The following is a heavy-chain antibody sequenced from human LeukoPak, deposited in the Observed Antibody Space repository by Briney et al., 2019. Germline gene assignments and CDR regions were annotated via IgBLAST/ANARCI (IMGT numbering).Heavy chain of an antibody. CDR1: GYSFTNYW. V-gene: IGHV5-51*01. J-gene: IGHJ2*01. Sequence: GESLKISCKVSGYSFTNYWIGWLRQMPGKGLEWMGIIYPGDSDTRYSPSFQGQVTISADKSISTAYLQWSSLKASDTAMYYCARRPLQYYYDSSGYYFGWYFDLWGRGTLVTVSS. CDR3: ARRPLQYYYDSSGYYFGWYFDL. D-gene: IGHD3-22*01. CDR2: IYPGDSDT.